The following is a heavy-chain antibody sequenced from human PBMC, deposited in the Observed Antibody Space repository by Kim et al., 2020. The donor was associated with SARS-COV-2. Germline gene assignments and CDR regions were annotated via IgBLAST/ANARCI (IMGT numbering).Heavy chain of an antibody. J-gene: IGHJ5*02. Sequence: SETLSLTCAVYGGSFSGYYWSWIRQPPGKGLEWIGEINHSGSTNYNPSLKSRVTISVDTSKNQFSLKLSSVTAADTAVYYCARRPSSSWYGVWFDPWGQGTLVTVSS. D-gene: IGHD6-13*01. V-gene: IGHV4-34*01. CDR2: INHSGST. CDR3: ARRPSSSWYGVWFDP. CDR1: GGSFSGYY.